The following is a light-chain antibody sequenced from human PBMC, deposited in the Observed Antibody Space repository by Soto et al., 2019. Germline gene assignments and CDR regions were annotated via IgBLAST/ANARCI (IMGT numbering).Light chain of an antibody. V-gene: IGLV1-44*01. J-gene: IGLJ1*01. CDR1: NSNIGTNT. Sequence: SVLTQPPSASATPGQRVTISCSGSNSNIGTNTVNWYQQLPGTAPRLLIYTNNQRPSRVPPLFSCSETGTCASLPIRGLQSEDGGDYYSAAWDDSLGAYLFGTGTKVTVL. CDR3: AAWDDSLGAYL. CDR2: TNN.